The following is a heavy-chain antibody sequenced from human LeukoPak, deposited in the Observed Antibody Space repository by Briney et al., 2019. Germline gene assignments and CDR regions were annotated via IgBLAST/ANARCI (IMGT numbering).Heavy chain of an antibody. Sequence: PGGSLRLSCAASGFTFSSYAMSWVRQAPGKGLEWASAISGSGGSTYYADSVKGRFTISRDNSKNTLYLQMNSLRAEDTAVYYCAKGPTVRYYFDYWGQGTLVTVSS. D-gene: IGHD4-17*01. CDR1: GFTFSSYA. J-gene: IGHJ4*02. CDR3: AKGPTVRYYFDY. V-gene: IGHV3-23*01. CDR2: ISGSGGST.